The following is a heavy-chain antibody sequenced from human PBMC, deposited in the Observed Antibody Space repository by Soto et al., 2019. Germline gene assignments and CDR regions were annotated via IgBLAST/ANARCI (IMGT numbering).Heavy chain of an antibody. V-gene: IGHV3-23*01. CDR3: AKDTGLGGTGSLCFDY. CDR1: GFTFSSYA. Sequence: EVQLLESGGGLVQPGGSLRLSCAASGFTFSSYAMSWVRQAPGKGLEGVSTISAGGGSTYYADSVKGRFTISIDNSKNTMYLKMNSLRDEDTAVYYCAKDTGLGGTGSLCFDYWGQGTLVTVSS. CDR2: ISAGGGST. J-gene: IGHJ4*02. D-gene: IGHD1-1*01.